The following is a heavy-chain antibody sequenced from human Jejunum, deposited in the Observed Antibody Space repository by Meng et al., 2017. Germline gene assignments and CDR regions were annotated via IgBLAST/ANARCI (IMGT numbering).Heavy chain of an antibody. Sequence: QVKLMQSGSELKKPGAAVKVSCKTSGYTFTSQSLNWVRQAPGQGLEWIGWINTNTGNSNYAPGFTGRFVFSLDTSVSTAYLQISSLNVEDTAVYYCARHTGNFGLDFWGQGTLVTVSS. D-gene: IGHD4-23*01. CDR2: INTNTGNS. CDR1: GYTFTSQS. V-gene: IGHV7-4-1*02. CDR3: ARHTGNFGLDF. J-gene: IGHJ4*02.